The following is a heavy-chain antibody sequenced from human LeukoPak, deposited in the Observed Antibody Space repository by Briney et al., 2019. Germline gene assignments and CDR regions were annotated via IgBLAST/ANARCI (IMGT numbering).Heavy chain of an antibody. CDR3: ATTAIKRSVDDAFDI. V-gene: IGHV3-33*01. Sequence: GRSLRLSCAASEFTFSSYGMHWVRQAPGKGLEWVAVIWYDGSNKYYADSVKGRFTISRDNSKNTLYLQMNSLRAEDTAVYYCATTAIKRSVDDAFDIWGQGTMVTVSS. CDR2: IWYDGSNK. D-gene: IGHD4-23*01. J-gene: IGHJ3*02. CDR1: EFTFSSYG.